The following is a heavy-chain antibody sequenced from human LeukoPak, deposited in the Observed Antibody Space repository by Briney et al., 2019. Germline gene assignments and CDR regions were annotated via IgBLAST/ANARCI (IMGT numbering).Heavy chain of an antibody. Sequence: SVKVSCKASGGTFSSYAISWVRQAPGQGLEWMGGIIPIFGTANYAQKFQGRVTITADESTSTAYMELSSLRSEDTAVYYCARRARDDYGDYGWCFDYWGQGTLVTVSS. V-gene: IGHV1-69*13. CDR1: GGTFSSYA. CDR2: IIPIFGTA. D-gene: IGHD4-17*01. CDR3: ARRARDDYGDYGWCFDY. J-gene: IGHJ4*02.